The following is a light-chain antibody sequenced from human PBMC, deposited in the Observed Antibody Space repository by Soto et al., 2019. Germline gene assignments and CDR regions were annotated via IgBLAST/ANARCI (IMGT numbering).Light chain of an antibody. J-gene: IGKJ4*01. V-gene: IGKV3-15*01. CDR1: QSVRNN. Sequence: IVMTQSPATLSVSPGERATLSCRASQSVRNNLAWYQQKPGQAPRLVIYDASTRATGFPARFSGSGSGTEFTLTISSLQSEDFAVYYCQQYNNWPPLTFGGGTKVEIK. CDR2: DAS. CDR3: QQYNNWPPLT.